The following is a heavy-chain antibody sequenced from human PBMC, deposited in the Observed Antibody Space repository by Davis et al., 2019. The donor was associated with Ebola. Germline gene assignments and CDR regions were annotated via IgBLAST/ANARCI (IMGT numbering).Heavy chain of an antibody. CDR3: ATSYSSSSGEFDP. CDR1: GYSFTTYW. V-gene: IGHV5-51*01. J-gene: IGHJ5*02. CDR2: IYPGDSDT. Sequence: KVSCKGFGYSFTTYWITWVRQMPGKGLEWMGIIYPGDSDTRYSPSFQGQVTISADKSISTAYLQWSSLKASDTAMYYCATSYSSSSGEFDPWGQGTLVTVSS. D-gene: IGHD6-6*01.